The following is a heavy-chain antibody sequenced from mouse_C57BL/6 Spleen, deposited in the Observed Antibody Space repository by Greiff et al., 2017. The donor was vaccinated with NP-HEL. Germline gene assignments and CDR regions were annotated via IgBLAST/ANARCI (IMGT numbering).Heavy chain of an antibody. D-gene: IGHD2-5*01. CDR2: ISSGGDYI. V-gene: IGHV5-9-1*02. CDR3: TSYYSNLYYAMDY. CDR1: GFTFSGYA. Sequence: EVMLVESGEGLVKPGGSLKLSCAASGFTFSGYAMSWVRQTPEKRLEWVAYISSGGDYIYYADTVKGRFTISRDNARNTLYLQMSSLKSEDTAMYYCTSYYSNLYYAMDYWGQGTSVTVSS. J-gene: IGHJ4*01.